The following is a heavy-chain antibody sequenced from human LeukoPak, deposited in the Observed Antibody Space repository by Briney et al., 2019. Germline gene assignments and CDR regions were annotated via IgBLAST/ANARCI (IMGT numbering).Heavy chain of an antibody. V-gene: IGHV3-66*01. CDR3: ARAVVGAFDAFDI. Sequence: GGSLRLSCAASGFTVSSNYMSWVRQAPGKGLEWVSVIYSGGSTYYADSVKGRFTISRDNSKNTLYLQMNSLRAEDTTVYYCARAVVGAFDAFDIWGQGTMVTVSS. D-gene: IGHD1-26*01. CDR2: IYSGGST. J-gene: IGHJ3*02. CDR1: GFTVSSNY.